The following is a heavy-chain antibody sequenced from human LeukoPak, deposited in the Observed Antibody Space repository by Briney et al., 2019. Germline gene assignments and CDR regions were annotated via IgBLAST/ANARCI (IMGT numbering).Heavy chain of an antibody. D-gene: IGHD3-22*01. J-gene: IGHJ4*02. CDR3: ARGYDSSGPSPFDY. CDR1: GGSISSYY. V-gene: IGHV4-59*01. CDR2: IYYSGST. Sequence: PSETLSLTCTVSGGSISSYYWSWIRQPPGKEPEWIGYIYYSGSTNYNPSLKSRVTISVDTSKNQFSLKLSSVTAADTAVYYCARGYDSSGPSPFDYWGQGTLVTVSS.